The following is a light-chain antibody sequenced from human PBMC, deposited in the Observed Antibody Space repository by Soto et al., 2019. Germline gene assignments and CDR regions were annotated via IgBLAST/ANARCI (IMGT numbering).Light chain of an antibody. CDR1: QSISGY. V-gene: IGKV1-5*01. CDR3: QQYHSYPWT. Sequence: DIQMTQSPSTLSASVGDTVTITCRASQSISGYLAWYQQKPGKVPKLLSLESGVPSRFIGSGSGTGFTLTISSLQPDDSASYYCQQYHSYPWTFGQGTKVDIK. J-gene: IGKJ1*01.